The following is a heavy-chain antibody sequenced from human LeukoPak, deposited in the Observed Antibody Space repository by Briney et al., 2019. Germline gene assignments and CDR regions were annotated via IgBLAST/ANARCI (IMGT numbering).Heavy chain of an antibody. CDR1: GFTFSSYA. CDR2: ISGSGGST. Sequence: GGSLRLSCAASGFTFSSYAMSWVRQAPGKGLEGVSAISGSGGSTYYADSVKGRFTISRDNSKNTLYLQMNSLRAEDTAVYYCAKVGSYCSGGSCYLFSYYYYGMDVWGQGTTVTVSS. V-gene: IGHV3-23*01. J-gene: IGHJ6*02. CDR3: AKVGSYCSGGSCYLFSYYYYGMDV. D-gene: IGHD2-15*01.